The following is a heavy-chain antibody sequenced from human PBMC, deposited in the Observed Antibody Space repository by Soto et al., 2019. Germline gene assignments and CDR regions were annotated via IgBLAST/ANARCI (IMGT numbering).Heavy chain of an antibody. Sequence: QVQLVQSGAEVKKPGSSVKVSCKASGGTFSSYAISWVRQAPGQGLEWMGGFIPIFGTANYAQKFQGRVTITADESTSTAYMELSSLRSEDTAVYYCARAPMSIAARPDYYYYGMDVWGQGTTVTVSS. J-gene: IGHJ6*02. V-gene: IGHV1-69*01. CDR1: GGTFSSYA. CDR3: ARAPMSIAARPDYYYYGMDV. D-gene: IGHD6-6*01. CDR2: FIPIFGTA.